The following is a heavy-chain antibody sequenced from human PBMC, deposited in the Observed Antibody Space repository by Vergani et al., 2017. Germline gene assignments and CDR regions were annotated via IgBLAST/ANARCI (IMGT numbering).Heavy chain of an antibody. J-gene: IGHJ4*02. V-gene: IGHV1-18*01. D-gene: IGHD5-24*01. CDR2: ISAYNGNT. CDR1: GYTFTSYG. CDR3: AREKRRDGYNTPKCDY. Sequence: QVQLVQSGAEVKKPGASVKVSCKASGYTFTSYGISWVRQAPGQGLEWMGWISAYNGNTNYAQKLPGRVTMTTDTSTSTAYIELRSLRSDDTAVYYCAREKRRDGYNTPKCDYWGQGTLVTVSS.